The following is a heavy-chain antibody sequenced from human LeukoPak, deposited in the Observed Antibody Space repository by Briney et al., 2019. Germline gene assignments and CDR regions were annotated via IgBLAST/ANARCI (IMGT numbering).Heavy chain of an antibody. CDR1: GFTFSSYA. Sequence: PGRSLRLSCAASGFTFSSYAMHWVRQAPGKGLEWVAVISYDGSNKYYADSVKGRFTISRDNSKNTLYLQMNSLRAEDTAVYYCARDLLPPIAVVITPGYWGQGTLVTVSS. J-gene: IGHJ4*02. D-gene: IGHD3-22*01. CDR3: ARDLLPPIAVVITPGY. CDR2: ISYDGSNK. V-gene: IGHV3-30-3*01.